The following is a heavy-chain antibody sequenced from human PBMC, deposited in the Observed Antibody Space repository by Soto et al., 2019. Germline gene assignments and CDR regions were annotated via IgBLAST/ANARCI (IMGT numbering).Heavy chain of an antibody. CDR3: ARAVEGYCSVGSCYPYDY. J-gene: IGHJ4*02. Sequence: QVQLVQSGAEVKKPGSSVKVSCKASGVTFSSYTISWVRQAPGQGLAWMGRIIPILGIANYAQKFQGRVTMTADKSTSTAYMELSSLRAEDTAVYYCARAVEGYCSVGSCYPYDYWGQGTLVTVSS. CDR2: IIPILGIA. V-gene: IGHV1-69*02. CDR1: GVTFSSYT. D-gene: IGHD2-15*01.